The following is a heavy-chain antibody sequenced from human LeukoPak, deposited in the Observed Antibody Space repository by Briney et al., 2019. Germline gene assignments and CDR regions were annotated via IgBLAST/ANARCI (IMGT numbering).Heavy chain of an antibody. CDR1: GYTFTSYG. CDR3: ARDLKRGYSSGRYSWGTGSSNDY. J-gene: IGHJ4*02. V-gene: IGHV1-18*01. D-gene: IGHD6-19*01. Sequence: ASVKVSCKASGYTFTSYGISWVRQAPGQGLEWMGWISAYNGNTYYAQNLQGRVTMTTDTSTSTAYMEVRSLRSDDTAVYYCARDLKRGYSSGRYSWGTGSSNDYWGQGTLVTVSS. CDR2: ISAYNGNT.